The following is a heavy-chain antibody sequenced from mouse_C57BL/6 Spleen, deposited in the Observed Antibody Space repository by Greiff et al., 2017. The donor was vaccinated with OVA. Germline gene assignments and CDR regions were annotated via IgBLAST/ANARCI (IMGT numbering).Heavy chain of an antibody. D-gene: IGHD1-1*01. CDR3: ARDGTTERGWFAY. V-gene: IGHV1-80*01. J-gene: IGHJ3*01. Sequence: QVQLQQSGAELVKPGASVKISCKASGYAFSSYWMNWVKQRPGKGLEWIGQIYPGDGDTNYNGKFKGKATLTADKSSSTAYMQLSSLTSEDSAVYFCARDGTTERGWFAYWGQGTLVTVSA. CDR1: GYAFSSYW. CDR2: IYPGDGDT.